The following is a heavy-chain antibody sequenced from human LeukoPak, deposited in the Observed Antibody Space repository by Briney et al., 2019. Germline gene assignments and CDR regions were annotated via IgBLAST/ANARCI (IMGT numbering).Heavy chain of an antibody. Sequence: ASVKVSCKASGYTFTGHYMHWVRQAPGQGLEWMGWINPNSGGTNYAQKFQGWVTMTRDTSISTAYMELSRLRSDDTAVYYCARAMYSSGWQHYFDYWGQGTLVTVSS. V-gene: IGHV1-2*04. CDR2: INPNSGGT. D-gene: IGHD6-19*01. CDR3: ARAMYSSGWQHYFDY. J-gene: IGHJ4*02. CDR1: GYTFTGHY.